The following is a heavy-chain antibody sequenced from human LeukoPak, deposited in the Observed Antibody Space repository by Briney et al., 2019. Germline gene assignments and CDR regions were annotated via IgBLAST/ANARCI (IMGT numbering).Heavy chain of an antibody. V-gene: IGHV4-39*01. Sequence: SETLSLTCTVSGGSISSSSYYWGWIRQPPGKGLEWIGSIYYSGSTYYNPSLKSRVTISVDTSKNQFSLKLSSVTAADTAVYYCARHRGGVVAAYNWFDPWGQGTLVTVSS. J-gene: IGHJ5*02. CDR3: ARHRGGVVAAYNWFDP. D-gene: IGHD2-15*01. CDR1: GGSISSSSYY. CDR2: IYYSGST.